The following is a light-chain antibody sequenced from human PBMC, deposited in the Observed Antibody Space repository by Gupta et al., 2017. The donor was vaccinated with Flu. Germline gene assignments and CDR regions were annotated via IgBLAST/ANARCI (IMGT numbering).Light chain of an antibody. V-gene: IGKV3-15*01. CDR2: GAS. CDR1: QSVSSN. Sequence: PATLSVSPGERATLSCRASQSVSSNLAWYQQKPGQAPRLLIYGASTRATGIPARFSGSGSGTEFTLTISSLQSEDFAVYYCQQYNNWLYTFGQGTKLEIK. CDR3: QQYNNWLYT. J-gene: IGKJ2*01.